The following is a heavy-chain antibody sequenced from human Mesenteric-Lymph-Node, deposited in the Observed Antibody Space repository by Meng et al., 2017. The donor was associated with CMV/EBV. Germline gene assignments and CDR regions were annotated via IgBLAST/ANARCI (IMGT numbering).Heavy chain of an antibody. D-gene: IGHD6-6*01. CDR2: IYSGGST. V-gene: IGHV3-53*01. CDR3: ARGIEQLVGYYFDY. Sequence: GESLKISCAASGFTFSSCSMNWVRQAPGKGLEWVSVIYSGGSTYYVDSVKGRFTISRDNSKNTLYLQMNSLRAEDTAVYYCARGIEQLVGYYFDYWGQGTLVTVSS. J-gene: IGHJ4*02. CDR1: GFTFSSCS.